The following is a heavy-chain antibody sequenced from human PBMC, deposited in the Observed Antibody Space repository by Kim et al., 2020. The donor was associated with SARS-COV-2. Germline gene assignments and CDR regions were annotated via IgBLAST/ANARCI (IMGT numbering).Heavy chain of an antibody. D-gene: IGHD3-22*01. Sequence: GSVKGRFTISRDNAKNTLYLQMNSLRAADTAVYYCAKAAGSGYGSSYFDYWGQGTLVTVSS. J-gene: IGHJ4*02. V-gene: IGHV3-23*01. CDR3: AKAAGSGYGSSYFDY.